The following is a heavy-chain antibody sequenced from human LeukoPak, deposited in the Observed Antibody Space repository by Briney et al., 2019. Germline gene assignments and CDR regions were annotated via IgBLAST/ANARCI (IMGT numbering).Heavy chain of an antibody. CDR3: ARGQMAWSGYYTGNFDY. Sequence: GGSLRLSCAASGFTFSSYWMNWARQAPGKGLEWVASINHNGNVNYYVDSVKGRFTISRDNAKNSLYLQMSNLRAEDTAVYYCARGQMAWSGYYTGNFDYWGQGTLVTVSS. D-gene: IGHD3-3*01. J-gene: IGHJ4*02. CDR2: INHNGNVN. CDR1: GFTFSSYW. V-gene: IGHV3-7*03.